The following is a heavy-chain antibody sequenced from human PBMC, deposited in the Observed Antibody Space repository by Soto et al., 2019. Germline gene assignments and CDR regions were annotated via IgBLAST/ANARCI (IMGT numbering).Heavy chain of an antibody. CDR1: GYTFTSYA. Sequence: QVQLVQSGAEVKKPGASVKVSCKASGYTFTSYAMHWVRQAPGQRLEWMGWINAGNGNTKYSQKFQGRVTITRDTSASTAYMELSSLRSEDTAVYYCASSYCDFWSGYSSTTYDYWGQGTLVTVSS. CDR3: ASSYCDFWSGYSSTTYDY. D-gene: IGHD3-3*01. J-gene: IGHJ4*02. CDR2: INAGNGNT. V-gene: IGHV1-3*01.